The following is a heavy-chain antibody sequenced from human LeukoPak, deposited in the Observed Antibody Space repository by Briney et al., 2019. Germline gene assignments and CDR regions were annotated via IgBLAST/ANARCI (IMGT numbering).Heavy chain of an antibody. Sequence: GGSLRLSCAASGFTFSSCGMSWVRQAPGKGLEWVSLISGSGGSTYYADSVKGRFTISRDNSKNTLYLQMNSLRAEDTAVYYCAKVPYYDSSAYFDYWGQGTLVTVSS. CDR2: ISGSGGST. V-gene: IGHV3-23*01. D-gene: IGHD3-22*01. CDR3: AKVPYYDSSAYFDY. J-gene: IGHJ4*02. CDR1: GFTFSSCG.